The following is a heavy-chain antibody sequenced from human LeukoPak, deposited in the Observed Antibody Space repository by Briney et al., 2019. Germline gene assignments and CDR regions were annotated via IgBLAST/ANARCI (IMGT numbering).Heavy chain of an antibody. CDR1: GFTFSSYS. V-gene: IGHV3-21*01. J-gene: IGHJ4*02. CDR2: ISGGSGYI. Sequence: GGSLRLSCVASGFTFSSYSMTWVRQAPGKGLEWVSYISGGSGYIYYADSVKGRFTISRDNAKNSLYLQMNSLRAEDTAVYYCAKAIAVAEGYWGQGTLVTVSS. CDR3: AKAIAVAEGY. D-gene: IGHD6-19*01.